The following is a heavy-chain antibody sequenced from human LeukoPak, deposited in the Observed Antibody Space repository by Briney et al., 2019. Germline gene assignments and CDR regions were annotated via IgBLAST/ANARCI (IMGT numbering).Heavy chain of an antibody. J-gene: IGHJ4*02. D-gene: IGHD6-13*01. Sequence: GSLRLSCAASGFTFSDFYMTWIRQAPGKGLEWVSYISKSGSDTNFADSVKGRFTISRDNANDSLYLQMNSLRAEDTAVYYCATLLRSQLVSVADYWGQGTLVTVSS. CDR3: ATLLRSQLVSVADY. CDR1: GFTFSDFY. CDR2: ISKSGSDT. V-gene: IGHV3-11*03.